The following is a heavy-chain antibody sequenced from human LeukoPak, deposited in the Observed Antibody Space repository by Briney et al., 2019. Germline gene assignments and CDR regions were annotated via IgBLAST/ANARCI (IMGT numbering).Heavy chain of an antibody. V-gene: IGHV3-53*01. CDR3: ARGPYFTPDY. Sequence: PGGSLRLSCAASGFTVSSNYMSWVRQAPGKGLEWVSVIYSGGSTYYADSVKGRFTISRDNPKNTLYLQMNSLRAEDTAVHYCARGPYFTPDYWGQGTLVTVSS. CDR2: IYSGGST. D-gene: IGHD2-15*01. J-gene: IGHJ4*02. CDR1: GFTVSSNY.